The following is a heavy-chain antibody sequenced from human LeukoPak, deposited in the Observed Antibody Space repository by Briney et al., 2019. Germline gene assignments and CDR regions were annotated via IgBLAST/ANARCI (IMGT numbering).Heavy chain of an antibody. CDR3: APGGSSSSPPKPYYFDY. J-gene: IGHJ4*02. V-gene: IGHV1-2*02. D-gene: IGHD6-6*01. CDR1: GYTFTAYY. CDR2: INPNSGGT. Sequence: GASVKVSFKTSGYTFTAYYMHWVRQAPGQGPEWMGWINPNSGGTNYAQRFQGRVTMTRDTSISTAYMELNRLTSDNTAVYYCAPGGSSSSPPKPYYFDYWGQGTLVTVSS.